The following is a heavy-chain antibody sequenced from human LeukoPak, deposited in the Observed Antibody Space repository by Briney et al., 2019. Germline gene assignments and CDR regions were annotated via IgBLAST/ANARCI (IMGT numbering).Heavy chain of an antibody. CDR2: LYSGGTT. CDR3: ARHRGLKWGQFDY. D-gene: IGHD7-27*01. V-gene: IGHV3-53*01. CDR1: GFTVSTYY. Sequence: PGGSLRLSCAASGFTVSTYYMAWVRQAPGKGLGWVSLLYSGGTTYYADSVKGRFTISRDKSNNTLFLQMNNLRAEDTAVYFCARHRGLKWGQFDYWGQGALVSVSS. J-gene: IGHJ4*02.